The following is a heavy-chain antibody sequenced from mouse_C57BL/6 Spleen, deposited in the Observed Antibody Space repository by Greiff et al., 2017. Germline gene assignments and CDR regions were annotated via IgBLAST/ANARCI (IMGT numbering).Heavy chain of an antibody. J-gene: IGHJ2*01. V-gene: IGHV5-4*01. CDR3: ARDRTTVGDFDY. CDR1: GFTFSSYA. Sequence: EVQGVESGGGLVKPGGSLKLSCAASGFTFSSYAMSWVRQTPEKRLEWVATISDGGSYTYYPDNVKGRFTISRDNAKNNLYLQMSHLKSEDTAMYYCARDRTTVGDFDYWGQGTTLTVSS. CDR2: ISDGGSYT. D-gene: IGHD1-1*01.